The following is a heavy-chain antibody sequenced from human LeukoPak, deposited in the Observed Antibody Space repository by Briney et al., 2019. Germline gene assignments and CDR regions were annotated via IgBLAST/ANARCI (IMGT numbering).Heavy chain of an antibody. D-gene: IGHD2-2*01. Sequence: PSETLSLTCTVSGGSISSYYWSWIRQPAGKGLEWIGRIYTSGSTNYNPSLKSRVTMSVDTSKNQFSLKLSSVTAADTAVYYCARDIVVESVDDYFDYWGQGTLVTVSS. CDR2: IYTSGST. CDR1: GGSISSYY. J-gene: IGHJ4*02. V-gene: IGHV4-4*07. CDR3: ARDIVVESVDDYFDY.